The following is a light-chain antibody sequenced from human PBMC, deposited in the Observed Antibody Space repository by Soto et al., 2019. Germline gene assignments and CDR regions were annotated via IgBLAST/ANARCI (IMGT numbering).Light chain of an antibody. Sequence: EIVMTQSPATLSVSPGERATLSCRASQSVGRDLARYQQKPGQAPRLLMYGASNRAAGIPARFSGSGSGTEFTLTISSLQSEDFAVYYCQQYNNWPPHTFGQGTKLDIK. CDR2: GAS. CDR1: QSVGRD. CDR3: QQYNNWPPHT. J-gene: IGKJ2*01. V-gene: IGKV3-15*01.